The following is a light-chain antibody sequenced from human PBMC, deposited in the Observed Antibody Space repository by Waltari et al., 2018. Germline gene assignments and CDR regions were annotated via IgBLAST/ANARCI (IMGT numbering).Light chain of an antibody. CDR3: QLYYSTPQT. CDR1: QSVLYSSNNKNY. Sequence: DIVMTQSPDSLAVSLGERATINCKSSQSVLYSSNNKNYLAWYQQKPGQPPKLLIYWASTRESGVPDRFSGSGSGTDFTLTISSLQAEDVAVYYCQLYYSTPQTFGQGTKLEIK. J-gene: IGKJ2*01. CDR2: WAS. V-gene: IGKV4-1*01.